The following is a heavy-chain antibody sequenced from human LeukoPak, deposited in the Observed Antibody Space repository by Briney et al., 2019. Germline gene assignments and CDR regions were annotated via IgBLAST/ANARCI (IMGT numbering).Heavy chain of an antibody. CDR3: ARTVVIAATYWFDP. V-gene: IGHV4-59*12. J-gene: IGHJ5*02. Sequence: SETLSLTCTVSGGSISSYYWSWIRQPPGKGLEWIGYIYYSGSTNYNPSLKSRVTISVDTSKNQFSLNLSSVTAADTAVYYCARTVVIAATYWFDPWGQGSLVTVSS. D-gene: IGHD2-15*01. CDR2: IYYSGST. CDR1: GGSISSYY.